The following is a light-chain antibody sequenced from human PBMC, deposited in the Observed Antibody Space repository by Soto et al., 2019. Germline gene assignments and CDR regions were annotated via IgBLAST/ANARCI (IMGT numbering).Light chain of an antibody. CDR3: SSYTSTATPV. CDR1: STDVGGYNF. J-gene: IGLJ1*01. CDR2: EVT. V-gene: IGLV2-14*01. Sequence: QSALTPPAAVSGSLGQSITMSCIGTSTDVGGYNFVSWYQQHPDKAPKLLMYEVTNRPSGVSNRFSVSKSGNTASLTISGFQAEDEADYYCSSYTSTATPVFGTGTKVTVI.